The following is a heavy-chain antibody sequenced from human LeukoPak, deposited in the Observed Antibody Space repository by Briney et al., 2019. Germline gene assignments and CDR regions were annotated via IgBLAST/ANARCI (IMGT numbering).Heavy chain of an antibody. Sequence: GGSLRLSCAASGFTFSSYAMSWVRQAPGKGLEWVSAITGSGDSTYYADSVKGRCTISRDNSKNTLYLQMNSLRAKDTAGYYCAKGGSGRIPLYNFDYWGQGTLVTVSS. V-gene: IGHV3-23*01. CDR1: GFTFSSYA. CDR3: AKGGSGRIPLYNFDY. CDR2: ITGSGDST. D-gene: IGHD2-15*01. J-gene: IGHJ4*02.